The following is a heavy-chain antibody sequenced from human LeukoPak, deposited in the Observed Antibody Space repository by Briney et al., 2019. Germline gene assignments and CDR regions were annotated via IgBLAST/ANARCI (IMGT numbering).Heavy chain of an antibody. CDR1: GGTFSSYA. CDR3: ARVDSSGYYSAPFDY. CDR2: IIPIFGTA. V-gene: IGHV1-69*13. J-gene: IGHJ4*02. Sequence: SLKVSCKASGGTFSSYAISWVRQAPGQGLEWMGGIIPIFGTANYAQKFQGRVTITADESTSTAYMELSSLRSEDTAVYYCARVDSSGYYSAPFDYWGQGTLVTVSS. D-gene: IGHD3-22*01.